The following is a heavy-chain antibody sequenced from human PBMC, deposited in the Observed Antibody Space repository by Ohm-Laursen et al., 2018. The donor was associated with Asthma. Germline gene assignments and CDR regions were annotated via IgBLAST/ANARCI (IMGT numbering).Heavy chain of an antibody. Sequence: SLRLSCTASGFTFSSYAMHWVRQAPGKGLEWVAVGGSYYDGGLKYYADSVNGQFTVSRDDSKNTLYLQMNSLRPDDTAVYYCARDVMEWYLPAFDFWGQGTLVTVSS. D-gene: IGHD3-3*01. CDR3: ARDVMEWYLPAFDF. CDR2: GGSYYDGGLK. J-gene: IGHJ4*02. CDR1: GFTFSSYA. V-gene: IGHV3-30-3*01.